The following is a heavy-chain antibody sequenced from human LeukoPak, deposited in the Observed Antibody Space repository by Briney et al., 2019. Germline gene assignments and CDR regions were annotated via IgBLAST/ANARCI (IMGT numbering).Heavy chain of an antibody. D-gene: IGHD3-10*01. CDR1: GGTFSSYA. CDR2: IIPILGIA. Sequence: SVKVSCKASGGTFSSYAISWVRQAPGQGLEWMGKIIPILGIANYAQKFQGRVTITADKTTSTAYMELSSLRSEDTAVYYCARDRGSGLPNAFFDYWGQGTLVTVSS. CDR3: ARDRGSGLPNAFFDY. V-gene: IGHV1-69*04. J-gene: IGHJ4*02.